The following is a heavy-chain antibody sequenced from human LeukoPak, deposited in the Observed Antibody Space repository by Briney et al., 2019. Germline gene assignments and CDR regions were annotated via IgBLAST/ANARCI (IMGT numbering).Heavy chain of an antibody. CDR1: GFTFSTYW. V-gene: IGHV3-7*01. D-gene: IGHD3-22*01. CDR3: ANSPMILDGHY. Sequence: GGSLRLSCATSGFTFSTYWMTWVRQAPGKGLEWVANIKPDGTKKSYADFVEGRFAISRDNAKNSLYMQMRSLRAEDTAVYYCANSPMILDGHYWGHGTLVTVSS. CDR2: IKPDGTKK. J-gene: IGHJ4*01.